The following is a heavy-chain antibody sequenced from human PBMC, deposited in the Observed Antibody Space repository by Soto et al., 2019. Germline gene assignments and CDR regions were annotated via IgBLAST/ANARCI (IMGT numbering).Heavy chain of an antibody. CDR2: IYYSGST. V-gene: IGHV4-39*01. CDR1: GGSISSSSYY. J-gene: IGHJ3*02. D-gene: IGHD4-17*01. Sequence: SETLSLTCTVSGGSISSSSYYWGWIRQPPGKGLEWIGSIYYSGSTYYNPSLKSRVTISVDTSKNQFSLKLSSVTAAETAVYYCARQPWGTSDDYGDYRADAFDIWGQGTMVTVSS. CDR3: ARQPWGTSDDYGDYRADAFDI.